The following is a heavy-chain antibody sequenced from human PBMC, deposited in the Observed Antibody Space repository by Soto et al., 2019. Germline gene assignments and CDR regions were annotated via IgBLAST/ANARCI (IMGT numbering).Heavy chain of an antibody. CDR3: TGLYFDSSGYYYEWFDP. J-gene: IGHJ5*02. CDR2: IRSKADNYAT. CDR1: GFTFTGSA. D-gene: IGHD3-22*01. V-gene: IGHV3-73*01. Sequence: GGSLRLSCAASGFTFTGSALHWVRQASGTGLEWVGRIRSKADNYATAYAASVKGRFTISRDDSKNTAYLQMNSLKTEDTAVYYCTGLYFDSSGYYYEWFDPWGQGTLVTVSS.